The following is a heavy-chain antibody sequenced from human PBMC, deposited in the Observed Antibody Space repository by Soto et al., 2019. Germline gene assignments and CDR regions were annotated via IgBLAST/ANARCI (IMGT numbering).Heavy chain of an antibody. J-gene: IGHJ6*02. CDR2: IVVGSGNT. CDR3: AADGQLVPYYYGMDV. CDR1: GFTFTSSA. Sequence: SVKVSCKASGFTFTSSAVQWVRQARGQRLEWIGWIVVGSGNTNYAQKFQERVTITRDMSTSTAYMELSSLRSEDTAVYYCAADGQLVPYYYGMDVWGQGTTVTVSS. V-gene: IGHV1-58*01. D-gene: IGHD6-6*01.